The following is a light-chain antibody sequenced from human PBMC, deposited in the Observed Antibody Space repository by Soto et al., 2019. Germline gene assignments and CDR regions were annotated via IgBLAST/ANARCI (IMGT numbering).Light chain of an antibody. J-gene: IGLJ2*01. V-gene: IGLV1-44*01. CDR2: GDK. CDR3: AAWDDSLTGVV. CDR1: ASNIGNNL. Sequence: QSVLTQSPSASGTPGQRVTISCSGTASNIGNNLVNWYQQFPGAAPQVVIYGDKRRPSGVPDRFSGSKSGTSASLAISGLQPEDEAEYYCAAWDDSLTGVVFGGGTKLTVL.